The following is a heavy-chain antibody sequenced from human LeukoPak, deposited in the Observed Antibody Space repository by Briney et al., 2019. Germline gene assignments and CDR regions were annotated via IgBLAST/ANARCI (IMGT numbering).Heavy chain of an antibody. D-gene: IGHD5-18*01. Sequence: PSETLSLTCTVSGGSISSGDYYWSWIRQPPGKGLEWIGEINHSGSTNYNPSLKSRVTISVDTSKNQFSLKLSSVTAADTAVYYCARGRHTAMVSENFDYWGQGTLVTVSS. CDR3: ARGRHTAMVSENFDY. V-gene: IGHV4-39*07. CDR2: INHSGST. CDR1: GGSISSGDYY. J-gene: IGHJ4*02.